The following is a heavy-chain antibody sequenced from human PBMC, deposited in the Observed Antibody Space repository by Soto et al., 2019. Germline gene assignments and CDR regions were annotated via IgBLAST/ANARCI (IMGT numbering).Heavy chain of an antibody. V-gene: IGHV4-4*07. CDR3: ARDIASYAYGEGY. D-gene: IGHD2-21*01. CDR1: VDSITTYY. CDR2: VYSSGTT. J-gene: IGHJ4*02. Sequence: PSGALSLTCTVSVDSITTYYWSWIRQPAGKGLEWIGRVYSSGTTDYNPSLNSRATMSVETSKNQFSLKLSSVTAADKAVYYCARDIASYAYGEGYWGQGIQVTVSS.